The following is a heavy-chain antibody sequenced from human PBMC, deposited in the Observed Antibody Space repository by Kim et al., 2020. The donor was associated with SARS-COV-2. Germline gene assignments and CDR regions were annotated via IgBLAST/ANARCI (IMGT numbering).Heavy chain of an antibody. CDR3: AMGGVGRLLVAVTLDV. J-gene: IGHJ6*02. CDR2: ISAYNGNT. CDR1: GYIFSSYG. V-gene: IGHV1-18*01. Sequence: ASVKVSCKSSGYIFSSYGISWVRQAPGQGLEWMGWISAYNGNTIYAQKLQGRGTMTTDTSTSTAYMELRSLRSDDTAVYYCAMGGVGRLLVAVTLDVWGQ. D-gene: IGHD2-15*01.